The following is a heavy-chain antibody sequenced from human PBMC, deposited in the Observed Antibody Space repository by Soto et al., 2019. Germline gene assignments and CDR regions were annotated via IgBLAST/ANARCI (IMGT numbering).Heavy chain of an antibody. Sequence: ASVKVCCNASGYPFTGSYIDWERQAPGQGLGWMGWINPNHGDTKHAQKFQGSDSMTRDTSTSTVYMELSRLGFDDTAAHYCARHSCYHHLFDYRRQVTLVTVS. CDR1: GYPFTGSY. CDR3: ARHSCYHHLFDY. J-gene: IGHJ4*02. V-gene: IGHV1-2*02. CDR2: INPNHGDT. D-gene: IGHD5-12*01.